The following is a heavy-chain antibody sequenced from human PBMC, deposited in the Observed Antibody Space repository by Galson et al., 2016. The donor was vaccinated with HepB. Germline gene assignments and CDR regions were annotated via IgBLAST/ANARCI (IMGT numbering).Heavy chain of an antibody. CDR3: ASGRDCSGGGCYQDY. V-gene: IGHV3-7*03. CDR2: INTAGSQK. Sequence: SLRLSCAVSGSIFSGYRMNWVRQAPGEGLEWVANINTAGSQKYYVDSVRGRFTISRDNAKNSLFLYMNNVRADDTALYHCASGRDCSGGGCYQDYWGQGTLVTVSS. CDR1: GSIFSGYR. D-gene: IGHD2-15*01. J-gene: IGHJ4*02.